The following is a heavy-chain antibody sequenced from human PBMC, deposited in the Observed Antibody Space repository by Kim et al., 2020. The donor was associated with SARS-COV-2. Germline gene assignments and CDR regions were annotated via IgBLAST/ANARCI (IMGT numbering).Heavy chain of an antibody. V-gene: IGHV3-11*01. CDR2: ISSSGSTI. J-gene: IGHJ6*02. CDR3: ARAPGPRPSSFPYYGMDV. Sequence: GGSLRLSCAASGFTFSDYYMSWIRQAPGKGLEWVSYISSSGSTIYYADSVKGRFTISRDNAKNSLYLQMNSLRAEDTAVYYCARAPGPRPSSFPYYGMDVWGQGTTVTVSS. CDR1: GFTFSDYY.